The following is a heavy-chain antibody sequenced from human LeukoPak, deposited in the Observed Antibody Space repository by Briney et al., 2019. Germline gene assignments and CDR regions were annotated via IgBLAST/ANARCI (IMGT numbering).Heavy chain of an antibody. V-gene: IGHV1-2*04. CDR3: ARDQEYYDSSGYGAKDYYGMDV. J-gene: IGHJ6*02. D-gene: IGHD3-22*01. CDR1: GYTFTGYY. CDR2: INPNSGGT. Sequence: ASVKVSCKASGYTFTGYYMHWVRQAPGQGLEWMGWINPNSGGTNYAQKFQGWVTMTRDTSISTAYMELSRLRSDDTAVYYCARDQEYYDSSGYGAKDYYGMDVWGQGTTVTDSS.